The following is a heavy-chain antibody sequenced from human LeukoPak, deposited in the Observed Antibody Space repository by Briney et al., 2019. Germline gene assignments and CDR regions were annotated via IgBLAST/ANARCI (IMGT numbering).Heavy chain of an antibody. D-gene: IGHD5-12*01. J-gene: IGHJ4*02. V-gene: IGHV3-23*01. CDR2: ISGSGGST. CDR1: GFTFSSYA. Sequence: PGGSLRLSCAASGFTFSSYAMSWVRQAPGKGLEWVSAISGSGGSTYYADSVKGRFTISRDNSKNTLYLQMNSLRAEDTAVYCCAKGDVDIVATGVDYWGQGTLVTVSS. CDR3: AKGDVDIVATGVDY.